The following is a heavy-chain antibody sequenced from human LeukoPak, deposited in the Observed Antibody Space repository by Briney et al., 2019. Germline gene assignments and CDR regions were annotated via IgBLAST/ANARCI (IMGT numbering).Heavy chain of an antibody. Sequence: SQTLSLTCAVSGGSIGSGGYSWSWIRQPPGKGLEWIGYIYHSGSTYYNPSLKSRVTISVDRSKNQFSLKLSSVTAADTAVYYCARGNIVVVTAIDYWGQGTLVTVSS. CDR1: GGSIGSGGYS. V-gene: IGHV4-30-2*01. CDR2: IYHSGST. CDR3: ARGNIVVVTAIDY. J-gene: IGHJ4*02. D-gene: IGHD2-21*02.